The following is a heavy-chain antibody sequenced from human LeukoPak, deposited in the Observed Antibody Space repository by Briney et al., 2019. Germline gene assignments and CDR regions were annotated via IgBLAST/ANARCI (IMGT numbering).Heavy chain of an antibody. D-gene: IGHD2-15*01. Sequence: SEILSLTCTVSGGSISSSSYYWGWIRQPPGKGLEWIGSIYYSGSTYYNPSLKSRVTISVDTSKNQFSLKLSSVTAADTAVYYCARRYCSGGSCYSGAWFDPWGQGTLVTVSS. J-gene: IGHJ5*02. V-gene: IGHV4-39*01. CDR2: IYYSGST. CDR1: GGSISSSSYY. CDR3: ARRYCSGGSCYSGAWFDP.